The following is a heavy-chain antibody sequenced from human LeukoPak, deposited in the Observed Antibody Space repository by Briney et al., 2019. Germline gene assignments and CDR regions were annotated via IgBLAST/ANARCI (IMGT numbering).Heavy chain of an antibody. CDR3: ARTRKVRGVISDY. J-gene: IGHJ4*02. CDR2: ISAYNGNT. CDR1: GYTFTGYY. V-gene: IGHV1-18*04. D-gene: IGHD3-10*01. Sequence: ASVKVSCKASGYTFTGYYMHWVRQAPGQGLEWMGWISAYNGNTNYAQKLQGRVTMTTDTSTSTAYMELRSLRSDDTAVYYCARTRKVRGVISDYWGQGTLVTVSS.